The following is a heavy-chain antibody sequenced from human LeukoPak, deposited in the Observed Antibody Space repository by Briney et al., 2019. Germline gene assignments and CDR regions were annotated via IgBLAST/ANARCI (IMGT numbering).Heavy chain of an antibody. Sequence: PGGSLRLSCAASGFTFSDYYMSWVRQAPGKGLEWVSSISSSSSYIYYADSVKGRFTISRDNAKNSLYLQMNSLRAEDTAVYYCARGGDSSSPNYWGQGTLVTVSS. D-gene: IGHD6-13*01. J-gene: IGHJ4*02. CDR3: ARGGDSSSPNY. V-gene: IGHV3-21*01. CDR1: GFTFSDYY. CDR2: ISSSSSYI.